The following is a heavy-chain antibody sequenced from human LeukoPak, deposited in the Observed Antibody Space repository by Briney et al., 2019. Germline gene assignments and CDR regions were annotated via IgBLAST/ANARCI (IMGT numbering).Heavy chain of an antibody. V-gene: IGHV3-30*03. CDR3: VGGSGSKYY. J-gene: IGHJ4*02. D-gene: IGHD3-10*01. Sequence: GGSLRLSCVASGFTFSSYGMHWVRQAPGKGLEWVAVISHDGRAKYYADSVKGRFTISRDNSKNTLYLQMNSLRAEDTAVYYCVGGSGSKYYWGQGTLVTVSS. CDR2: ISHDGRAK. CDR1: GFTFSSYG.